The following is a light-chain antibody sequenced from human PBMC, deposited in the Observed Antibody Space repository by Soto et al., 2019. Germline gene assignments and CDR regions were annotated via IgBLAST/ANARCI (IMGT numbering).Light chain of an antibody. Sequence: DVQMTQSPSAMSASVGDRVTITCRASQAISRFVAWIQQKPGKAPELLIYDTSSLQPGVPSRFSGSGSGTDFTLAIIGLQPEDFATYYCLQHNFYPYTFGQGTNVEIK. CDR3: LQHNFYPYT. V-gene: IGKV1-17*03. CDR2: DTS. J-gene: IGKJ2*01. CDR1: QAISRF.